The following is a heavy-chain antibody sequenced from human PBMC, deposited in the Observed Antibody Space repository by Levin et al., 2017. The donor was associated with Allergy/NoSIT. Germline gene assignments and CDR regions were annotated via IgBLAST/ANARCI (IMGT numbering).Heavy chain of an antibody. J-gene: IGHJ4*02. D-gene: IGHD4-17*01. CDR1: GFTFSSYG. CDR3: AKDGMTTVTFYYFDY. CDR2: ISYDGSNK. V-gene: IGHV3-30*18. Sequence: PGGSLRLSCAASGFTFSSYGMHWVRQAPGKGLEWVAVISYDGSNKYYADSVKGRFTISRDNSKNTLYLQMNSLRAEDTAVYYCAKDGMTTVTFYYFDYWGQGTLVTVSS.